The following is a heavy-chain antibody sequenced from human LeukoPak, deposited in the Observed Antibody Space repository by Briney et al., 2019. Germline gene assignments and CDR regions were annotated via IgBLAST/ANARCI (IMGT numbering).Heavy chain of an antibody. J-gene: IGHJ5*02. CDR3: ARYRYWLGITGTRTFDP. Sequence: SETLSLTCTVSGGSISSYYWSWIRQHPGKGLEWIGYIYYSGSTYYNPSLKSRVTISVDTSKNQFSLKLSSVTAADTAVYYCARYRYWLGITGTRTFDPWGQGTLVTVSS. CDR1: GGSISSYY. CDR2: IYYSGST. V-gene: IGHV4-59*06. D-gene: IGHD1-7*01.